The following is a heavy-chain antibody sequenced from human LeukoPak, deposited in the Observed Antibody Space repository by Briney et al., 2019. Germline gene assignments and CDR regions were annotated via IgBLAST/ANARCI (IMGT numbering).Heavy chain of an antibody. CDR3: ARGHSGWYDY. V-gene: IGHV3-23*01. CDR1: GFTFSSYG. J-gene: IGHJ4*02. CDR2: ISGSGGST. Sequence: GGSLRLSCAASGFTFSSYGMSWVRQAPGNGLEWVSAISGSGGSTYYADSVKGRFTISRDNSKNTLYLQMNSLRAEDTAVYYCARGHSGWYDYWGQGTLVTVSS. D-gene: IGHD6-19*01.